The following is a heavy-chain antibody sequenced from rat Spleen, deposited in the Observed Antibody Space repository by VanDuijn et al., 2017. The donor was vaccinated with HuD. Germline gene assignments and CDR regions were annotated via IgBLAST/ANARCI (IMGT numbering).Heavy chain of an antibody. Sequence: EVKLVESGGGLVQPGRSLKLSCAASGFNFTDYWMGWVRQAPGKGLEWIVEINKDSSKRNYTPSFKHKYTLSRDNAQNTLYLQMSKLGSEYTAIYYCARANYGGYNYWGQGVMVTVSS. V-gene: IGHV4-2*01. CDR3: ARANYGGYNY. D-gene: IGHD1-11*01. CDR1: GFNFTDYW. CDR2: INKDSSKR. J-gene: IGHJ2*01.